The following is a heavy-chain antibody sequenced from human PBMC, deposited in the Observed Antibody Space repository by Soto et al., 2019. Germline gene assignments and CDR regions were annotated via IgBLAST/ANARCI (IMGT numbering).Heavy chain of an antibody. J-gene: IGHJ4*02. V-gene: IGHV1-69*08. CDR3: ARDIPGPNHPFDY. CDR1: GGTFSSYT. Sequence: QVQLVQSGAEVKKPGSSVKVSCKASGGTFSSYTISWVRQAPGQGLEWMGRIIPILGIANYAQKFQGRVTITADKSTSTAYMELSSLRSEDTAVYYCARDIPGPNHPFDYWGQGTLVTVSS. CDR2: IIPILGIA.